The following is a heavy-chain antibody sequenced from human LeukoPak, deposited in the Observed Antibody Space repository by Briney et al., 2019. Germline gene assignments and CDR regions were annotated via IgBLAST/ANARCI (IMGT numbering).Heavy chain of an antibody. J-gene: IGHJ3*02. CDR2: IYSTTTYI. D-gene: IGHD5-24*01. CDR1: GFTFSSFS. Sequence: GGSLRLSCAASGFTFSSFSMNWVRQAPGKGLEWVSSIYSTTTYIYYADSVKGRFTISRDNAENSLYLQMNSLRAEDTAVYYCGRDQFIHAFYIWGQGAMVNVSS. V-gene: IGHV3-21*01. CDR3: GRDQFIHAFYI.